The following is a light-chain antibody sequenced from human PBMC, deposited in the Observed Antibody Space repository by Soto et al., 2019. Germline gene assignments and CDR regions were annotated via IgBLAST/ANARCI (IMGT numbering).Light chain of an antibody. V-gene: IGKV1-27*01. CDR3: QKYNSAPFS. CDR2: FAS. Sequence: DIQLTQSPSTLSASVGDRVTITCRASQAISNYLARYQQKPGQIPQLLLYFASTLPSGFSARFSGSGTGTDFTLTISSLQLEEVATDLCQKYNSAPFSFGPGTKVDLK. J-gene: IGKJ3*01. CDR1: QAISNY.